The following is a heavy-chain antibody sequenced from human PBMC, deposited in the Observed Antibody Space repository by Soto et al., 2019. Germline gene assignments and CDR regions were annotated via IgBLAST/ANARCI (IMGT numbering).Heavy chain of an antibody. D-gene: IGHD5-12*01. J-gene: IGHJ6*02. V-gene: IGHV1-58*01. CDR1: GFTFTSSA. CDR3: AAGGYRGGMDV. CDR2: IVVGSGNT. Sequence: QMQLVQSGPEVKKPGTSVKVSCKASGFTFTSSAVQWMRQARGQRLEWIGWIVVGSGNTNYAPKLQERVTITRDMCTSTAYMELSSLRSEDTAVYYCAAGGYRGGMDVWGQGTTVTVSS.